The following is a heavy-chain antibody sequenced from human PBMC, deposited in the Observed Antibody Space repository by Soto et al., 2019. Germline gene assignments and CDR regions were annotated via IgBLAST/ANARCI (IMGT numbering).Heavy chain of an antibody. D-gene: IGHD1-26*01. CDR1: GGSISSYY. Sequence: SETLSLTCTVSGGSISSYYWSWIRQPPGKGLEWIGYIYYSGSTNYNPSLKSRVTVSVDTSKNQFSLKLSSVTAADTAVYYCARAPGSFPLYYYGMDVWGQGTTVTVSS. CDR2: IYYSGST. CDR3: ARAPGSFPLYYYGMDV. J-gene: IGHJ6*02. V-gene: IGHV4-59*01.